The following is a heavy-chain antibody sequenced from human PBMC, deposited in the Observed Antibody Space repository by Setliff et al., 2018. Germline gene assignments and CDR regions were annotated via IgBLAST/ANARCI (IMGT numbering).Heavy chain of an antibody. D-gene: IGHD3-10*01. V-gene: IGHV4-4*07. CDR2: IDPSGNT. CDR3: ARSLGSGSYYNSRPFYSDY. J-gene: IGHJ4*02. Sequence: SETLSLTCTVSGGSITNSYWSWIRQPAGRGLEWIGHIDPSGNTNYHPSLKSRVTISGDTSKNQFSLKLTSVTAADTAVYFCARSLGSGSYYNSRPFYSDYWGQGTLVTVSS. CDR1: GGSITNSY.